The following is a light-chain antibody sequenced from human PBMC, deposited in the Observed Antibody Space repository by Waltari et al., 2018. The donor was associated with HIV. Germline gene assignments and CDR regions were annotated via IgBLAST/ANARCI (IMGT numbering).Light chain of an antibody. J-gene: IGKJ4*01. V-gene: IGKV3-20*01. CDR3: QQYGSSPLT. Sequence: IVLTQSPGTLPLSPGERATLACRPSQSVSSSYLAWYQQKPGQAPRLLIYETSRRATGIPDRFSGSGSGTDFTLTISRLEPEDFAVYYCQQYGSSPLTFGGGTKVEIK. CDR1: QSVSSSY. CDR2: ETS.